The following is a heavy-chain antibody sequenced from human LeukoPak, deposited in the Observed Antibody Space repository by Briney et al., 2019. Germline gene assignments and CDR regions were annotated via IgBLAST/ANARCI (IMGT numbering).Heavy chain of an antibody. V-gene: IGHV1-2*02. CDR2: INPNSGGT. J-gene: IGHJ4*02. CDR3: AREADCGGDCYPDY. CDR1: GYTFTGYY. Sequence: ASVKVSCKASGYTFTGYYMHWVRQAPGQGLEWMGWINPNSGGTNYAQKFQGRVTKTRDTSISTAYMELSRLRSDDTAVYYCAREADCGGDCYPDYWGQGTLVTVPS. D-gene: IGHD2-21*02.